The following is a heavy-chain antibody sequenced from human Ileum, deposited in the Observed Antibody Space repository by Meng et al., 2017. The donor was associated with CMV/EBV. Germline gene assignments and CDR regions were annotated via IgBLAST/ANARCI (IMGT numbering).Heavy chain of an antibody. V-gene: IGHV4-4*07. CDR2: IYSSGST. Sequence: QVQVPEPGPGLLKLSGTLSLTCIVSGDSTSGFFWSWILQPAGKGLEWIGRIYSSGSTFYNPSLESRVTMSIDTSKNQFSLRLASVTAADTAVYFCAKEQSIGIAVTGIFDFWGQGALVTVSS. D-gene: IGHD6-19*01. CDR3: AKEQSIGIAVTGIFDF. J-gene: IGHJ4*02. CDR1: GDSTSGFF.